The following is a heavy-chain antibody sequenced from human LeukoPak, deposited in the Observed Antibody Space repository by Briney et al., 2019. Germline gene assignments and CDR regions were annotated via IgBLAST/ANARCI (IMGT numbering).Heavy chain of an antibody. CDR3: ARVSSATAIHVFDY. J-gene: IGHJ4*02. V-gene: IGHV1-3*01. CDR2: INAGNGNT. Sequence: ASVKVSCKASGYTFTSYAMHWVRQAPGQRLEWMGWINAGNGNTKYPQKFQGRVTITRDTSASTAYMELSSLRSEDTAVYYCARVSSATAIHVFDYWGQGTLVTVSS. D-gene: IGHD2-2*02. CDR1: GYTFTSYA.